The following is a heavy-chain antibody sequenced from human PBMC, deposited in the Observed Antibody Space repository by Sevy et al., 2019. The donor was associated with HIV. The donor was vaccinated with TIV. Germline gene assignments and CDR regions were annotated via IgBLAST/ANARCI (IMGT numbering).Heavy chain of an antibody. J-gene: IGHJ6*02. V-gene: IGHV3-13*01. D-gene: IGHD3-10*01. CDR3: ARDSFTSKNYYGMDV. CDR2: IGTAGDT. CDR1: GFTFSSYD. Sequence: GGSLRLSCAAPGFTFSSYDMHWVRQPTGKGLEWVSAIGTAGDTYYPGSVKGRFTISRENAKNSLYLQMNSLRAGDTAVYYCARDSFTSKNYYGMDVWGQGTTVTVSS.